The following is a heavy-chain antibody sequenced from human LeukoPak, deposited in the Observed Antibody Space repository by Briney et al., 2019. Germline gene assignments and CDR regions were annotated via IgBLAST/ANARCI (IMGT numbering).Heavy chain of an antibody. D-gene: IGHD2-15*01. J-gene: IGHJ4*02. V-gene: IGHV4-4*07. Sequence: PSETLSLTCTVSGGSISSYYWSWIRQPAGKGLEWIGRMYTSGSTNYNPSLKSRVTMSVDTSKNQFSLKLSSVTAADTAVYYCARDREGYCSGGSCQLYYFDYWGQGTLVTVSS. CDR1: GGSISSYY. CDR3: ARDREGYCSGGSCQLYYFDY. CDR2: MYTSGST.